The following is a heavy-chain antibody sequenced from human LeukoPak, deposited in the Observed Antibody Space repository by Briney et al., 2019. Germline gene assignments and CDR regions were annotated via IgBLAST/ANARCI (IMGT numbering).Heavy chain of an antibody. D-gene: IGHD1-26*01. J-gene: IGHJ4*02. Sequence: GGSLRLSCAASGFTFDDYGMNWVRQAPGKGLEWVSNINWNGGSTGYADSVKGRFTISRDNAKNSLYLQMNSLRAEDTALYYCARAGYSGSFKEPYYFDYWGQGTLVTVSS. V-gene: IGHV3-20*04. CDR1: GFTFDDYG. CDR2: INWNGGST. CDR3: ARAGYSGSFKEPYYFDY.